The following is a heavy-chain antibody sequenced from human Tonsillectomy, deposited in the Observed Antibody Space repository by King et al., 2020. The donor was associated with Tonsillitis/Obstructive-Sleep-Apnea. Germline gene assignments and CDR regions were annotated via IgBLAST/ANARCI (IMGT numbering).Heavy chain of an antibody. CDR3: ARDYCSGGSXYYFDY. D-gene: IGHD2-15*01. CDR2: IYSGGST. Sequence: VQLVESGGGLVQPGGSLRLSCAASGFTVSSNYMSWVRQAPGKGLEWVSVIYSGGSTYYADSVKGRFTISRDNSKNTLYLQMNSLRAEDTAVYYCARDYCSGGSXYYFDYWGQGTLVTVSX. V-gene: IGHV3-66*01. J-gene: IGHJ4*02. CDR1: GFTVSSNY.